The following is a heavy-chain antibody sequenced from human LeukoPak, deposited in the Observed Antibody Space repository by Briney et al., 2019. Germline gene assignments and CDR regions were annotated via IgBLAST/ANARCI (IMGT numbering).Heavy chain of an antibody. D-gene: IGHD2-15*01. J-gene: IGHJ6*03. V-gene: IGHV4-38-2*02. CDR1: GYSLSSGYY. CDR2: IYHSGST. Sequence: SQTLSLTCTVSGYSLSSGYYWGWIRQPPGQGLEWSGRIYHSGSTYYNPSLKSRVTISVDTPKNQFSLKLSSVTAADTAVNHCAREGRYCGGGRCSYMDVWGKGSTVTVSS. CDR3: AREGRYCGGGRCSYMDV.